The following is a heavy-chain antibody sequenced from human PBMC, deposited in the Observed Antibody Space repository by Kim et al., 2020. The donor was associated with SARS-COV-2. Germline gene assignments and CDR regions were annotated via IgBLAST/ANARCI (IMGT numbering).Heavy chain of an antibody. CDR2: T. J-gene: IGHJ3*02. V-gene: IGHV5-51*01. Sequence: TRYSPSFQGQVPISADKSISTAYLQWSSLKASDTAMYYCARRAAGDAFDIWGQGTMVTDSS. D-gene: IGHD6-25*01. CDR3: ARRAAGDAFDI.